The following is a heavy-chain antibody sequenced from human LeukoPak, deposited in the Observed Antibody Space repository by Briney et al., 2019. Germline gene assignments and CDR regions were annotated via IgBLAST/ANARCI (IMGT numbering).Heavy chain of an antibody. D-gene: IGHD6-6*01. CDR3: ARSSYSSSSSV. V-gene: IGHV3-7*03. Sequence: PGGSLRLSCAVSGFTFSGFWMSWSRQAPGKGREWVAGINSDGSEGYYAGVVKGRFTISRDNAKNSLYLQINSLRAEDTAVYYCARSSYSSSSSVWGQGTMVTVSS. CDR1: GFTFSGFW. J-gene: IGHJ3*01. CDR2: INSDGSEG.